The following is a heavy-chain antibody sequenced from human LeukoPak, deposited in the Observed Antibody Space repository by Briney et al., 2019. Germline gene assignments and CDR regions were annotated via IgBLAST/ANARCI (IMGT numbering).Heavy chain of an antibody. D-gene: IGHD3-10*01. Sequence: SETLSLTCTVSGGSISSYYWSWIRQPPGKGLEWIGYIYYGGSTNYNPSLKSRVTISVDTSKNQFSLKLSSVTAADTAVYYCARAMVRGVMAGFDYWGQGTLVTVSS. CDR1: GGSISSYY. V-gene: IGHV4-59*01. CDR2: IYYGGST. J-gene: IGHJ4*02. CDR3: ARAMVRGVMAGFDY.